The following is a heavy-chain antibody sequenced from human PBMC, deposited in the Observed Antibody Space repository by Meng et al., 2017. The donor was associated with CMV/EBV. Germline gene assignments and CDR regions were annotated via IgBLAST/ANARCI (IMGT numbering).Heavy chain of an antibody. V-gene: IGHV3-21*01. CDR1: GFTFSSYS. Sequence: GESLKISCAASGFTFSSYSMNWVRQAPGKGLEWVSSISSSSSYIYYADSVKGRFTISRDSAKNSLYLQMNSLRAEDTAVYYCAREVYEALFASPGDAFDIWGQGTMVTV. CDR3: AREVYEALFASPGDAFDI. J-gene: IGHJ3*02. CDR2: ISSSSSYI. D-gene: IGHD3-3*01.